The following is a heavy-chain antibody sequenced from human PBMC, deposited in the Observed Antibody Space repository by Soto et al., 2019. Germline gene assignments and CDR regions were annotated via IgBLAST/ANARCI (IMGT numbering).Heavy chain of an antibody. CDR1: VGPFSSYA. V-gene: IGHV1-69*13. CDR2: IIPIFGTA. D-gene: IGHD3-9*01. Sequence: SGKVAGQCSVGPFSSYAISGVRQAPGQGLEWMGGIIPIFGTANYAQKFQGRVTITADESTSTAYMELRSLRSDDTAVYYCARDLTPGLVDHWGQ. CDR3: ARDLTPGLVDH. J-gene: IGHJ4*01.